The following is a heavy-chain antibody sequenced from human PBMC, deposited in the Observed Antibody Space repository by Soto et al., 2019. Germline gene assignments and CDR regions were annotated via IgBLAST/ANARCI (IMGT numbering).Heavy chain of an antibody. CDR2: IYYSGST. CDR3: ARQLVRGYYYYGMDV. J-gene: IGHJ6*02. CDR1: GGSISSGGYY. D-gene: IGHD6-6*01. V-gene: IGHV4-31*03. Sequence: PSETLSLTCTVSGGSISSGGYYWSWIRQHPGKGLEWIGYIYYSGSTYYNPSLKSRVTISVDTSKNQFSLKLSSVTAADMAVYYCARQLVRGYYYYGMDVWGQGTTVTVSS.